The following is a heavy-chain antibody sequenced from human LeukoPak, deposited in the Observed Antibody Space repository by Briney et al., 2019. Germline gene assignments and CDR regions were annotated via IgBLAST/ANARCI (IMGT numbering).Heavy chain of an antibody. CDR2: IYYSGST. CDR1: GGSISSYY. Sequence: SETLSLTCTVSGGSISSYYWSWIRQTPGKGLEWIGYIYYSGSTNYNPSLKSRVTISVDTSKNQFSLKLSSVTAADTAVYYCARRGYGSGSFNRYYFGYWGQGNLVTVSS. V-gene: IGHV4-59*08. J-gene: IGHJ4*02. CDR3: ARRGYGSGSFNRYYFGY. D-gene: IGHD3-10*01.